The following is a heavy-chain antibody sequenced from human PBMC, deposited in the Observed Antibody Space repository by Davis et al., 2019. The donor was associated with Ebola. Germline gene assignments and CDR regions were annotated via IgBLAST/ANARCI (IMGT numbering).Heavy chain of an antibody. CDR3: ARDNGYGDYVPFDY. CDR2: IIPIFGTT. D-gene: IGHD4-17*01. V-gene: IGHV1-69*13. J-gene: IGHJ4*02. CDR1: AGTFSSYA. Sequence: AASAQVSCKASAGTFSSYAISWVRQAPGQGLEWMGGIIPIFGTTNYAQKFQGRVTITADESTNTAYMELSSLRSEDTAVYYCARDNGYGDYVPFDYWGQGTLVTVSS.